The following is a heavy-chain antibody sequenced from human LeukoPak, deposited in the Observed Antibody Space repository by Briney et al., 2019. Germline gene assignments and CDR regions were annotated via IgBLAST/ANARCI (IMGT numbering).Heavy chain of an antibody. V-gene: IGHV3-23*01. Sequence: GGSLRLSCAASGFTVSSNYMNWVRQAPGKGLEWVSAISGSGGSTYYADSVKGRFTISRDSSKNTLYLQMNSLRAEDTAVYYCAKVRQQLPNVAFDIWGQGTTVTVSS. CDR3: AKVRQQLPNVAFDI. CDR1: GFTVSSNY. D-gene: IGHD6-13*01. J-gene: IGHJ3*02. CDR2: ISGSGGST.